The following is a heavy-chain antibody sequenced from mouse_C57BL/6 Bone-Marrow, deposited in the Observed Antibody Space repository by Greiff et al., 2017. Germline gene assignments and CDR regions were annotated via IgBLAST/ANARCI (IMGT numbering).Heavy chain of an antibody. CDR1: GYSITSGYY. Sequence: ESGPGLVKPSQSLSLTCSVTGYSITSGYYWNWIRQFPGNKLEWMGYISYDGSNKYNPSLKNRISITRDTSKNQFFLKLNSVTTEDTATYYCAREEDYYGSSYGFAYWGQGTLVTVSA. J-gene: IGHJ3*01. CDR2: ISYDGSN. V-gene: IGHV3-6*01. CDR3: AREEDYYGSSYGFAY. D-gene: IGHD1-1*01.